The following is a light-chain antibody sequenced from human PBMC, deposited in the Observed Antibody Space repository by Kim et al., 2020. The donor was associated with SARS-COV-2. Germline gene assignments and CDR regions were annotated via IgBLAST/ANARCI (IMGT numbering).Light chain of an antibody. Sequence: IHLTQSPSSLSASVGDRVTITCRASQGISSYLAWYQQIPGKAPNLLIYDATTLQSGVPSRFSGGGSGTDFTLTISSLQPEDFATYYCQQLNSFPLVFGPGAKVDIK. CDR3: QQLNSFPLV. CDR1: QGISSY. CDR2: DAT. V-gene: IGKV1-9*01. J-gene: IGKJ3*01.